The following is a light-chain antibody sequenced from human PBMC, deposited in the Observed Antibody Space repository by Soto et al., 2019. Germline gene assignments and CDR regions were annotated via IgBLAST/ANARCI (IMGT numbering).Light chain of an antibody. J-gene: IGKJ4*01. CDR1: QSISSY. V-gene: IGKV3-11*01. CDR2: DAS. Sequence: EVVLTQSPVTLTLSPGERATRSCRASQSISSYLAWYQQKPGQAPRLLIYDASNRATGIPARFSGGGSGTDFTLTISSLEPEDFAVYYCQQRRNWPLTFGGGTKVEIK. CDR3: QQRRNWPLT.